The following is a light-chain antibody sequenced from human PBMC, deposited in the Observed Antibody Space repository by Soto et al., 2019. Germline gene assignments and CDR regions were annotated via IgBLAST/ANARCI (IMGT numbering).Light chain of an antibody. J-gene: IGKJ5*01. Sequence: EIVLTQSPGPLSLSPGGGATLSRRASQSVDSSYLAWYQHKPDQAPRLLIYGSSKRATGIPDRFDGSGSGTDFTLTISGLEPEDFAVYYCQHYGSSGSTFGQGTRLEIK. V-gene: IGKV3-20*01. CDR1: QSVDSSY. CDR2: GSS. CDR3: QHYGSSGST.